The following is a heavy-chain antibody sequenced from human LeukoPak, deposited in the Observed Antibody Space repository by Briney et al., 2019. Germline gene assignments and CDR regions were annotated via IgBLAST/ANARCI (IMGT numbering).Heavy chain of an antibody. V-gene: IGHV4-39*01. J-gene: IGHJ4*02. D-gene: IGHD6-19*01. CDR3: ARHEASGWYSFDY. CDR1: GGSISSSSYY. CDR2: IYYSGST. Sequence: SETLSLTCTVSGGSISSSSYYWGWIRQPPGKGLEWIGSIYYSGSTYYNLSLKSRVTISVDTSKNQFSLKLSSVTAADTAVYYCARHEASGWYSFDYWGQGTLVTVSS.